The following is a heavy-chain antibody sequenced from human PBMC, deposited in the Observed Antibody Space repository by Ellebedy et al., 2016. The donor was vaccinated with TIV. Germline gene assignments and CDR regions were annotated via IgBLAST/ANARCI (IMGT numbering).Heavy chain of an antibody. CDR3: ARGGYNWNDAYYYYMDV. Sequence: MPSETLSLTGTVPGGSINSYYWSWIRQPQGKGLEWIGYVYYTGRTNYNPSLQSRVTISVDTSKNQFSLKLTSVTAADTAVYYCARGGYNWNDAYYYYMDVWGKGTTVTVSS. CDR2: VYYTGRT. V-gene: IGHV4-59*01. CDR1: GGSINSYY. D-gene: IGHD1-20*01. J-gene: IGHJ6*03.